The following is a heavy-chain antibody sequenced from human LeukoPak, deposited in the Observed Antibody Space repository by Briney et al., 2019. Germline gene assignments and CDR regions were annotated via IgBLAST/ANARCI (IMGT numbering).Heavy chain of an antibody. D-gene: IGHD1-14*01. V-gene: IGHV1-2*02. J-gene: IGHJ6*03. CDR3: ARNFRLKMTDYYFYYYMDV. CDR2: INPNSGGT. CDR1: GYTFTSYY. Sequence: ASVKVSCKASGYTFTSYYMHWVRHAPGQGLEWMGWINPNSGGTNYAQKFQGRVTMTRDTSISTAYMELSRLRSDDTAVYYCARNFRLKMTDYYFYYYMDVWGEGTTVTLSS.